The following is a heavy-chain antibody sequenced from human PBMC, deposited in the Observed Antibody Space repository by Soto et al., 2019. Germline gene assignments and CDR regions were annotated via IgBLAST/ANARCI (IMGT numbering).Heavy chain of an antibody. CDR2: IKQDGSEK. CDR1: GFTFSSYW. J-gene: IGHJ3*02. D-gene: IGHD4-17*01. V-gene: IGHV3-7*01. CDR3: ARDHFNYGENAFDI. Sequence: GGSLRLSCAASGFTFSSYWMSWVRQAPGKGLEWVANIKQDGSEKYYVDSVKGRFTISRDNAKNSLYLQMNSLRAEDTAVYYCARDHFNYGENAFDIWGQGTMVTVSS.